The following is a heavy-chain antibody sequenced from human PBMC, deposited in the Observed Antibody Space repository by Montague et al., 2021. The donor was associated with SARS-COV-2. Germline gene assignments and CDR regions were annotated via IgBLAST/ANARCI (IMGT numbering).Heavy chain of an antibody. V-gene: IGHV4-61*02. J-gene: IGHJ5*02. D-gene: IGHD3-3*01. CDR2: IYTSGST. CDR3: ARGTTVSSSGYYTGWFDP. CDR1: GGSIRSGIYY. Sequence: TLSLTCTVSGGSIRSGIYYWSWIRQPAGKGLEWIGRIYTSGSTNYNPSLNSRVTMSVDTSKNQFSLKLSSVTAADTAVYYCARGTTVSSSGYYTGWFDPWGQGTLVTVSS.